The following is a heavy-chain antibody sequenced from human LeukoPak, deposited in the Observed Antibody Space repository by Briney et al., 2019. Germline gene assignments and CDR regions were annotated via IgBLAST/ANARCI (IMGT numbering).Heavy chain of an antibody. D-gene: IGHD5-18*01. CDR1: GDSLNSYY. V-gene: IGHV4-59*01. Sequence: SETLSLTCTVSGDSLNSYYWTWLRQPPGKGLEWIGYIYYSGTTKYNPSLESRVTISVDTSKNHFSLNLSSMAAADTAVYYWARTTVHGYSYPWAQGTLVIVSS. CDR2: IYYSGTT. CDR3: ARTTVHGYSYP. J-gene: IGHJ4*02.